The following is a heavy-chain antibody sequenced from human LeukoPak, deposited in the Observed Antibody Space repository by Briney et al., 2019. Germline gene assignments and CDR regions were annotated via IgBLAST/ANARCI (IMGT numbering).Heavy chain of an antibody. D-gene: IGHD5-18*01. CDR2: INHSGST. J-gene: IGHJ6*03. Sequence: SETLSLTCAVYGGSFSGYYWSWIRQPPGKGLEWIGEINHSGSTNYNPSLKSRVTISVDTSKNQFSLKLSSVTAADTAVYYCARTNLGYSYGYYYYYYMDVWGKGTTVTVS. V-gene: IGHV4-34*01. CDR1: GGSFSGYY. CDR3: ARTNLGYSYGYYYYYYMDV.